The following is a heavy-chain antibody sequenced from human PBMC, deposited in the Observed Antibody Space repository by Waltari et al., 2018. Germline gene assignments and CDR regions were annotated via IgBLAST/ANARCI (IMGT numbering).Heavy chain of an antibody. J-gene: IGHJ1*01. D-gene: IGHD2-8*01. V-gene: IGHV1-69-2*01. Sequence: EVQPVQSGLEVKKPGATVQIPSKAARLSSTDAYVHWVQQAPGKGLERMGLVDPEHGKIIYAEKYQSRVTITEDTTTDTAYMELSSLRSEDTAVYYCATMVWGQGTLVTVSS. CDR2: VDPEHGKI. CDR1: RLSSTDAY. CDR3: ATMV.